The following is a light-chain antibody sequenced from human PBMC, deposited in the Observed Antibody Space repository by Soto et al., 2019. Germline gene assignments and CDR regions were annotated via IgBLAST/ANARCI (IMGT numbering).Light chain of an antibody. CDR2: GAS. J-gene: IGKJ5*01. V-gene: IGKV3-11*01. CDR3: QQRSNWPLIT. Sequence: EIVLTQSPATLSVSPGERVTLSCRASQSVSSNLAWYQQKPGQAPRLLIYGASTRATGIPARFSGSGSGTDFTLIISSLEPEDFAVYYCQQRSNWPLITFGQGTRLEIK. CDR1: QSVSSN.